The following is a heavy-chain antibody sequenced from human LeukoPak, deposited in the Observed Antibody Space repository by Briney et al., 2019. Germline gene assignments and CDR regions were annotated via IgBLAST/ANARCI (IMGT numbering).Heavy chain of an antibody. CDR3: ARGALSSIVVVPAARVYYYYYYYMDV. Sequence: PGGSLRLSCAASGFTFSDFGMHWVRQAPGKGLEWVAFIRYDESNQLYADSVKGRFTISRDNSKNTLYLQMNSLRAEDTAVYYCARGALSSIVVVPAARVYYYYYYYMDVWGKGTTVTVSS. D-gene: IGHD2-2*01. V-gene: IGHV3-30*02. J-gene: IGHJ6*03. CDR1: GFTFSDFG. CDR2: IRYDESNQ.